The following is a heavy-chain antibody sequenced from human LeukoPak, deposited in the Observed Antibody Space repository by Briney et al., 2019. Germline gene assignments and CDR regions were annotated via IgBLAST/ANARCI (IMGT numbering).Heavy chain of an antibody. Sequence: GGSLRLSCAASGFTFSSYWMHWVRQAPGKGLVWVSRINSDGSSTSYADSVKGRFTISRDNAKNTLYLQMNSLRAEDTAVYYCARIPTYYYDSSGYYYGDPLDYWGQGTLVIVSS. CDR1: GFTFSSYW. J-gene: IGHJ4*02. CDR2: INSDGSST. D-gene: IGHD3-22*01. CDR3: ARIPTYYYDSSGYYYGDPLDY. V-gene: IGHV3-74*01.